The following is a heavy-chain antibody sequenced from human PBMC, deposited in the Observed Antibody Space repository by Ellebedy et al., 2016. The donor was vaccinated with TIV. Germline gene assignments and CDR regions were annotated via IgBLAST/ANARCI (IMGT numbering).Heavy chain of an antibody. CDR2: IIPILGIA. CDR3: ARDWFYSNSLRGYYMDV. D-gene: IGHD4-11*01. Sequence: SVKVSCXASGGTFSSYAISWVRQAPGQGLEWMGRIIPILGIANYAQKFQGRVTITADKSTSTAYMELRSLRSDDTAVYYCARDWFYSNSLRGYYMDVWGKGTTVTVSS. J-gene: IGHJ6*03. V-gene: IGHV1-69*04. CDR1: GGTFSSYA.